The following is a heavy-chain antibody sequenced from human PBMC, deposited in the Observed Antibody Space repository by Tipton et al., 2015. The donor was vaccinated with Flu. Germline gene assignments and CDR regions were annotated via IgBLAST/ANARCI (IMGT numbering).Heavy chain of an antibody. D-gene: IGHD2-15*01. CDR1: GGSISSYY. CDR3: ASDASVCSGGSGSSGTVFYFFGRDV. J-gene: IGHJ6*02. V-gene: IGHV4-59*01. CDR2: IYYSGST. Sequence: LRLSCTVSGGSISSYYWSWIRQPPGKGLEWIGYIYYSGSTNYNPSLKSRVTISVDTSKNQFSLKLSSVTAADTAVYYCASDASVCSGGSGSSGTVFYFFGRDVWAQGTTVTVSS.